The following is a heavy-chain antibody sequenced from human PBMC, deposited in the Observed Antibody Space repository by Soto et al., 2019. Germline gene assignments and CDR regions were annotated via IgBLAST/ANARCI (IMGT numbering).Heavy chain of an antibody. CDR3: AKTTYYYDSRGPAGGLYFDY. J-gene: IGHJ4*02. D-gene: IGHD3-22*01. CDR1: GGSISSGGYY. Sequence: SETLSLTCTVSGGSISSGGYYWSWIRQHPGKGLEWIGYIYYSGSTYYNPSLKSRVTISVDTSKNQFSLKLSSVTAADTAVYYCAKTTYYYDSRGPAGGLYFDYWGQGTLVTVSS. V-gene: IGHV4-31*03. CDR2: IYYSGST.